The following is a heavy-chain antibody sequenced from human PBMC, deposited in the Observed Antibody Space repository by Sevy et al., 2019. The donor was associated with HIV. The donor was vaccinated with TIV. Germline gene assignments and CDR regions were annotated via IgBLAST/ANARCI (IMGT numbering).Heavy chain of an antibody. V-gene: IGHV3-48*01. CDR1: GFTFSIYT. Sequence: GGSLRLSCAASGFTFSIYTMNWVRQAPGKGLEWLSYSGGSRSPISYADSVKGRFTISRDTAKNTLYLQMNKLRAEDTAVYYCVRDNNWAFDYWGQGTPVTVSS. D-gene: IGHD1-1*01. CDR2: SGGSRSPI. J-gene: IGHJ4*02. CDR3: VRDNNWAFDY.